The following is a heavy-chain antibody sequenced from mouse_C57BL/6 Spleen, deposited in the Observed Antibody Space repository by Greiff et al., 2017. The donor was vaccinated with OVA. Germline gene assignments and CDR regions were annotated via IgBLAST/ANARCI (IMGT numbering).Heavy chain of an antibody. CDR3: ARDRTTVVAPVDY. CDR2: ISYDGSN. D-gene: IGHD1-1*01. V-gene: IGHV3-6*01. J-gene: IGHJ4*01. CDR1: GYSITSGYY. Sequence: DVQLQESGPGLVKPSQSLSLTCSVTGYSITSGYYWNWIRQFPGNKLEWMGYISYDGSNNYNPSLKNRISITRDTSKNQFFLKLNSVTTEDTATYYCARDRTTVVAPVDYWGQGTSVTVSS.